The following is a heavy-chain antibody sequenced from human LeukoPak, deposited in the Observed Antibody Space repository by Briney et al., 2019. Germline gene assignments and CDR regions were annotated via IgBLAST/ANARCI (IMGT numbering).Heavy chain of an antibody. J-gene: IGHJ4*02. CDR1: GFTFNNYA. CDR2: ISDSGGST. Sequence: PGGSLRLSCAASGFTFNNYAMSWVRQPPGKGLEWVSTISDSGGSTYYADSVKGRFTISRDNSKNTLYLQMNSLRAEDTAVYYCATSFYDSSGYYRVDWGQGTLVTVSS. CDR3: ATSFYDSSGYYRVD. V-gene: IGHV3-23*01. D-gene: IGHD3-22*01.